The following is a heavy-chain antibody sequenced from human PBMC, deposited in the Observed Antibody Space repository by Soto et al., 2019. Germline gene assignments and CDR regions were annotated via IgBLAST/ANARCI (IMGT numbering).Heavy chain of an antibody. Sequence: QVQLQESGPGLVKPSETLSITCPVSGGSITPYYWSWIRQPPGKRLEWIGYISSSGFTNYNPSLNSRVTISVDTSKSQFSLKLSSVTAADTAVYYCVRDCYSSSCFDLWGQGTLVTVSS. V-gene: IGHV4-59*01. J-gene: IGHJ4*02. CDR1: GGSITPYY. CDR2: ISSSGFT. D-gene: IGHD6-13*01. CDR3: VRDCYSSSCFDL.